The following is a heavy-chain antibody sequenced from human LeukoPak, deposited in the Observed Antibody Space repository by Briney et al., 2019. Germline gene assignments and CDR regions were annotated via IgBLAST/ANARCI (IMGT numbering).Heavy chain of an antibody. J-gene: IGHJ4*02. V-gene: IGHV3-66*01. CDR3: AKLYNYGYIN. D-gene: IGHD5-18*01. CDR1: GITVTGNH. CDR2: IYSGGST. Sequence: GGSLRLSCAASGITVTGNHMSWVRQAPRKELEWVSVIYSGGSTYYADSVRGRFTISRDNSKNTLYLQMDSLRTEDTAVYFCAKLYNYGYINWGQGTLVTVSS.